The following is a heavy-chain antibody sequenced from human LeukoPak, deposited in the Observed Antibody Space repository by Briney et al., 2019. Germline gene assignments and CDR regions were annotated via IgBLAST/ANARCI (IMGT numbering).Heavy chain of an antibody. CDR1: GFTFSSYA. J-gene: IGHJ4*02. V-gene: IGHV3-23*01. CDR2: ISGSGGST. CDR3: ARAPGYGAAYYFDY. D-gene: IGHD1-1*01. Sequence: LTGGSLRLSCAASGFTFSSYAMSWVRQAPGKGLEWVSAISGSGGSTYYADSVKGRFTISRDNSKNTLYLQMNSLRAEDTAVYYCARAPGYGAAYYFDYWGQGTLVTVSS.